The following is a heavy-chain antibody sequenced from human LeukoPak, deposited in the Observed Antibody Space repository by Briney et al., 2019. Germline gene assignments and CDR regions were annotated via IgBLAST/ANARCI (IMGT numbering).Heavy chain of an antibody. V-gene: IGHV4-39*07. CDR2: IYYSGST. Sequence: SETLSLTCTVSGGSISSSSYYWGWIRQPPGKGLEWIGSIYYSGSTYYNPSLKSRVTISVDTSKNQFSLKLSSVTAADTAVYYCAREGGWELRYYYYYYYMDVWGKGTTVTVSS. D-gene: IGHD1-26*01. CDR3: AREGGWELRYYYYYYYMDV. CDR1: GGSISSSSYY. J-gene: IGHJ6*03.